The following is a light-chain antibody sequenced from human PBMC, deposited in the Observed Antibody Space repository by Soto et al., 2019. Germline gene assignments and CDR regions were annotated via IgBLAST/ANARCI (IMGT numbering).Light chain of an antibody. Sequence: DIQMTQSPSSLSASVGDRVTITCRASQTIIRYLNWYQQKSGRAPNLLSYAASSLQSGVPSRFSVSGSGPEFTLTISSRQPEDCGNYYCQQCYSTLFTFGPGTQVEIK. CDR1: QTIIRY. V-gene: IGKV1-39*01. J-gene: IGKJ3*01. CDR2: AAS. CDR3: QQCYSTLFT.